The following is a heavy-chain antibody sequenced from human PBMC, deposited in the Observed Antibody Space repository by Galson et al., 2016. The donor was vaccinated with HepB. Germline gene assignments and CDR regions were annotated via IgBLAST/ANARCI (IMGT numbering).Heavy chain of an antibody. CDR2: IYWDDED. Sequence: PALVKPTQTLTLTCSVSGISVTTFEVGVGWIRQSPGKAPEWLAIIYWDDEDRYSPSLKSRLTITRDTSKNQVVLTMINMDPEDTATYYCAHRGMTRYFDTWDQGTLVTVSS. CDR1: GISVTTFEVG. D-gene: IGHD2-21*02. CDR3: AHRGMTRYFDT. V-gene: IGHV2-5*02. J-gene: IGHJ4*02.